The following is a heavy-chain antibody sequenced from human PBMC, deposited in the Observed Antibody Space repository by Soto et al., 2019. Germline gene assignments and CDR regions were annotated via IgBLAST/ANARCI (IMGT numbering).Heavy chain of an antibody. D-gene: IGHD6-19*01. CDR2: IYYSGST. V-gene: IGHV4-59*08. CDR1: GGSISSYY. Sequence: PSETLSLTCTVSGGSISSYYWSWIRQPPGKGLEWIGYIYYSGSTNYNPSLKSRVTISVDTSKNQFSLKLSSVTAADTAVYYCARLRGGWYFDYWGQGTLVTVSS. J-gene: IGHJ4*02. CDR3: ARLRGGWYFDY.